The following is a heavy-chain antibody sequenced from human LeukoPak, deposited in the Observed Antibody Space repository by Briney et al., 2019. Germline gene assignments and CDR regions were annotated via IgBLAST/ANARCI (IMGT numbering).Heavy chain of an antibody. D-gene: IGHD1-26*01. Sequence: GGSLRLSCAAFGFTFDDYGMSWVRQAPGKGLEWVSGINWNGGSTGYADSVKGRFTISRDNAKNSLYLQMNSLRAEDTAVYYCEKGYGWEASYYYYYMDVWGKGTTVTISS. J-gene: IGHJ6*03. CDR2: INWNGGST. CDR1: GFTFDDYG. V-gene: IGHV3-20*04. CDR3: EKGYGWEASYYYYYMDV.